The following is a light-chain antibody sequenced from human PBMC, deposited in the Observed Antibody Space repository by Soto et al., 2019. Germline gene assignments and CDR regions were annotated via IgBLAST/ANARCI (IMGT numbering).Light chain of an antibody. Sequence: QSALTQPASVSGSPGQSITISCTGTCSDVGSYNLVSWYQQHPGKAPKLMIYEGSKRPSGVSDRFSGSKSGNTASLTISGLQAEDEADYYCCSYAGISTFVVFGGGTKVTVL. J-gene: IGLJ2*01. V-gene: IGLV2-23*03. CDR1: CSDVGSYNL. CDR3: CSYAGISTFVV. CDR2: EGS.